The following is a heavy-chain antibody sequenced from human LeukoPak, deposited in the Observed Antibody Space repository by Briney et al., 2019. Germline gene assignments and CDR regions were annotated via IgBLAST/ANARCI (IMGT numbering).Heavy chain of an antibody. CDR1: GFTFSNYA. CDR2: ISGSGGST. Sequence: GGSLRLSCAASGFTFSNYAMSWVRQAPEKGLEWVSAISGSGGSTYYADSVKGRFTISRDNSKNTLYLQMNSLRAEDTAVYYCAKDAYDCSSTSCYWRGYYYYYMDVWGKGTTVTVSS. V-gene: IGHV3-23*01. CDR3: AKDAYDCSSTSCYWRGYYYYYMDV. D-gene: IGHD2-2*01. J-gene: IGHJ6*03.